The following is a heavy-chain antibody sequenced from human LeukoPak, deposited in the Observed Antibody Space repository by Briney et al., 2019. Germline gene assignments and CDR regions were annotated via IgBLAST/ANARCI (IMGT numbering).Heavy chain of an antibody. CDR3: ARAGASYCSSTSCSRRPGDFDY. Sequence: PSETLSLTCTVSRASINNNDYFWGCVRQPPGKGLEWVATIFYSGSTYYNPSLRSRVTISVDTSKNQFYLKLSSVTAADTAVYYCARAGASYCSSTSCSRRPGDFDYWGQGTLVTVSS. D-gene: IGHD2-2*01. V-gene: IGHV4-39*07. J-gene: IGHJ4*02. CDR2: IFYSGST. CDR1: RASINNNDYF.